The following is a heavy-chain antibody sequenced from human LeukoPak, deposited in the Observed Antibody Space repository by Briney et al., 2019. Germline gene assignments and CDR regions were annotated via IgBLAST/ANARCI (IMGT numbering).Heavy chain of an antibody. J-gene: IGHJ4*02. D-gene: IGHD3-22*01. CDR1: GGSISSYS. CDR3: ARAVVLYYFDY. Sequence: PSDTLSLTCSVSGGSISSYSWSWIRQPPGKGLEWIGYIYYSGSTNYNPSLKSRVTISVDTSQNQFSLKLTSVTAADTAVYYCARAVVLYYFDYWGQGTLVTVSS. V-gene: IGHV4-59*01. CDR2: IYYSGST.